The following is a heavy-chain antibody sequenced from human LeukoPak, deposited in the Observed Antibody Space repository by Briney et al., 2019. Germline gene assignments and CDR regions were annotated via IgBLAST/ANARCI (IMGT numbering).Heavy chain of an antibody. V-gene: IGHV3-23*01. Sequence: SGGSLRLSCAASGFTFSSYAMSWVRQAPGKGLEWVSAISGSGGSTYYADSVKGRFTISRDNSKNTLYLQMNSLRAEDTAVYYCAKGRGTAVTSAANYWGQGTLVTVSS. J-gene: IGHJ4*02. CDR3: AKGRGTAVTSAANY. CDR2: ISGSGGST. CDR1: GFTFSSYA. D-gene: IGHD4-17*01.